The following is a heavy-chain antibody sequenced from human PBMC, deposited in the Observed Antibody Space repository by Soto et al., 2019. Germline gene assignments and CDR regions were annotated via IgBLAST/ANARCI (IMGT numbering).Heavy chain of an antibody. D-gene: IGHD3-10*01. CDR1: GYSFTSYW. CDR2: IYPGDSDT. CDR3: ARLLPMVRGVIYGMDV. V-gene: IGHV5-51*01. Sequence: GESLKISCKGSGYSFTSYWIGWVRQMPGKGLEWMGIIYPGDSDTRYSPSFQGQVTISADKSISTAYLQWSSLKASDTAMHYCARLLPMVRGVIYGMDVWGQGTTVTVSS. J-gene: IGHJ6*02.